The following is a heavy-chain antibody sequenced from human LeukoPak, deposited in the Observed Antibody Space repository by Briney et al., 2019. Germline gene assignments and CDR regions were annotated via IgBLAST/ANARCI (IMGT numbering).Heavy chain of an antibody. J-gene: IGHJ5*02. CDR3: AKAGGDYPNWFDP. V-gene: IGHV3-23*01. Sequence: PGGSLRPSCAASGFTFSSYAMSWVRQAPGKGLEWVSGISGSGGSTYYADSVKGRFTISRDNSKNTLYLQMNSLRAEDTAVYYCAKAGGDYPNWFDPWGQGTLVTVSS. D-gene: IGHD4-17*01. CDR2: ISGSGGST. CDR1: GFTFSSYA.